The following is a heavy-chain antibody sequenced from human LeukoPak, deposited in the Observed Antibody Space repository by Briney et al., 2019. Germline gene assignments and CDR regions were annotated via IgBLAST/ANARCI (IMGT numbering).Heavy chain of an antibody. CDR2: IYSGGST. Sequence: PGGSLRLSCAASGFTVSSNYMSWVRQAPGKGLEGVSVIYSGGSTYYADSVKGRFTISRDNSKNTLYLQMNSLRAEDTAVYYCARVRSVAYFDYWGQGTLATVSS. CDR1: GFTVSSNY. CDR3: ARVRSVAYFDY. J-gene: IGHJ4*02. V-gene: IGHV3-66*02.